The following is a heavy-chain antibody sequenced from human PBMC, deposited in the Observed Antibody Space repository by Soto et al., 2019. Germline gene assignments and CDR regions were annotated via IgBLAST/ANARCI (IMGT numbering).Heavy chain of an antibody. CDR1: GLTISNAW. CDR2: IQTNTEEGTT. V-gene: IGHV3-15*07. Sequence: EVQLVESGGGFIYPGGSLRLSCAASGLTISNAWMNWVRKSPGKWLEWVGRIQTNTEEGTTNYAAAVKVRFTVSRDDSKNTLYLQMNSLRTEDSAVYYCNTGSVEGVWGQGPTVTVSS. J-gene: IGHJ6*02. D-gene: IGHD2-15*01. CDR3: NTGSVEGV.